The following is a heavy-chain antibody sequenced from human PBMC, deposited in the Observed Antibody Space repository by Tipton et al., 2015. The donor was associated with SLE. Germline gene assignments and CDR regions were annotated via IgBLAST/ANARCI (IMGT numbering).Heavy chain of an antibody. J-gene: IGHJ4*02. V-gene: IGHV3-23*01. CDR2: ISGASENT. CDR3: AKGIDFWSGFDY. D-gene: IGHD3-3*01. CDR1: GFSFGSYA. Sequence: GSLRLSCAGSGFSFGSYAMSWVRQAPGKGLEWVAGISGASENTYYADSLEGRVTISRDNSKSTLYLELRSLRAEDTAVYYFAKGIDFWSGFDYWGQGTLVTVSS.